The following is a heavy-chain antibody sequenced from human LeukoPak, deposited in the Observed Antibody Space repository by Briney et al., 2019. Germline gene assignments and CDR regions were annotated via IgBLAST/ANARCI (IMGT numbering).Heavy chain of an antibody. V-gene: IGHV1-69*13. D-gene: IGHD3-3*01. Sequence: SVKVSCKASGGTFANYAISWVRKAPGQGLEWMGGIIPIFGTGHSAQKFQGRLTTTADESTRTTYMELSSLRSDDTAVYYCAKGHDDFRQFDFWGQGTLVIVSS. CDR3: AKGHDDFRQFDF. CDR1: GGTFANYA. CDR2: IIPIFGTG. J-gene: IGHJ4*02.